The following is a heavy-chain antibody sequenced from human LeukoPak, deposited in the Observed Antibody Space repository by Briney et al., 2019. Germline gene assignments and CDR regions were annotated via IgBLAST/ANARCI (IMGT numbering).Heavy chain of an antibody. J-gene: IGHJ6*03. CDR3: ARATTNVLLWFGELFPARYYYYYMDV. V-gene: IGHV1-46*01. CDR2: INPSGGST. CDR1: GYTFTSYY. D-gene: IGHD3-10*01. Sequence: ASVKVSCKASGYTFTSYYMHWVRQAPGQGLEWMGIINPSGGSTSYAQKFQGRVTMTRDTSTSTVYMELSSLRSEDTAVYYCARATTNVLLWFGELFPARYYYYYMDVWGKGTTVTISS.